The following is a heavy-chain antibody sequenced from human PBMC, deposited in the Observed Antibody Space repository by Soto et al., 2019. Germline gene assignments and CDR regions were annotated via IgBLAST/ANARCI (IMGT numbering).Heavy chain of an antibody. CDR2: INRDANDI. D-gene: IGHD3-10*02. CDR3: ASDVPHNWFDS. V-gene: IGHV3-74*01. Sequence: EVQLVESGGGLVQPGGSLRLSCEASRGAFGDYWMHWVRQAPGKGLVWVSRINRDANDIIYADSVKGRFTASRDNATKRVCLQMNSLRVEDTAVYYCASDVPHNWFDSWGQGTRVTVSS. J-gene: IGHJ5*01. CDR1: RGAFGDYW.